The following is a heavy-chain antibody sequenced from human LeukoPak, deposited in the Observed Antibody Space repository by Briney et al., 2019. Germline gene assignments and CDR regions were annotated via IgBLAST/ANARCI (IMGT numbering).Heavy chain of an antibody. J-gene: IGHJ1*01. V-gene: IGHV3-53*01. CDR3: ASSTMNPPGYFRQ. CDR2: IYSGDGT. Sequence: GGPLRLFCAASGLTVSSSYMRCVRDAPGKGLEWVSVIYSGDGTYYADSVKGRFTIPRDNSKNTVFLQMNSLRAEDRAIYYCASSTMNPPGYFRQGRQGTLVTVS. CDR1: GLTVSSSY.